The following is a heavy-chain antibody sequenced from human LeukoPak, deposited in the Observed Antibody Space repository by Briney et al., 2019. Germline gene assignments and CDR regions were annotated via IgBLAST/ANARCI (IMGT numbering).Heavy chain of an antibody. CDR3: AKKAFIAVAGLVDY. D-gene: IGHD6-19*01. CDR2: IRSKAYGGTT. Sequence: GGSLRLSCAASGFTFSDYYMSWIRQAPGKGLEWVAFIRSKAYGGTTEYAASVKGRFTISRDDSKNTLYLQMNSLRAEDTAVYYCAKKAFIAVAGLVDYWGQGTLVTVSS. J-gene: IGHJ4*02. V-gene: IGHV3-71*01. CDR1: GFTFSDYY.